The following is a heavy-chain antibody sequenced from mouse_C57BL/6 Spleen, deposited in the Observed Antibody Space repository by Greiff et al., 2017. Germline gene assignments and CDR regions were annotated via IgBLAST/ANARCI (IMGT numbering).Heavy chain of an antibody. CDR1: GYSITSGYY. CDR3: ARVSSNYVFAY. J-gene: IGHJ3*01. Sequence: EVQLQESGPGLVKPSQSLSLTCSVTGYSITSGYYWNWIRQFPGNKLEWMGYISYDGSNNYNPSLKNRISITRDTYKNQFFLKLNSVTTEDTATYYCARVSSNYVFAYWGQGTLVTVSA. D-gene: IGHD2-5*01. V-gene: IGHV3-6*01. CDR2: ISYDGSN.